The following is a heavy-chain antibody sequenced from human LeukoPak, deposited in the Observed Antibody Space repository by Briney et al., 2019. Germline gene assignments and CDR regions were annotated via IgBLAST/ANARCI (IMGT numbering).Heavy chain of an antibody. J-gene: IGHJ4*02. D-gene: IGHD3-22*01. CDR2: IRSKTNGGTT. V-gene: IGHV3-49*04. CDR3: AHDRSGYSYSFDY. Sequence: PGGSLRLSCAASGFRFGDYAMNWVRQAPGKGLEWVGFIRSKTNGGTTEYAASVKGRFTISRDDSNSIAYLQMNSLRTEDTAVYYCAHDRSGYSYSFDYWCQGTLVAVSS. CDR1: GFRFGDYA.